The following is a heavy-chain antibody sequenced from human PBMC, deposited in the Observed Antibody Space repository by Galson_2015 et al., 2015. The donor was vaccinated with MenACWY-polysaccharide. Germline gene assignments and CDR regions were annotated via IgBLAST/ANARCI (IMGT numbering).Heavy chain of an antibody. J-gene: IGHJ1*01. CDR1: GYSFTNYW. CDR2: IHPVDSET. V-gene: IGHV5-51*03. CDR3: ATHAADEYFQY. D-gene: IGHD6-25*01. Sequence: QSGAEVKKPGESLTISCKGSGYSFTNYWIGWVRQMPGKGLEWMGIIHPVDSETRYSPSFQGQVSISADKSISTAYLQWSTLKASDTAMYYCATHAADEYFQYWGQGTLVTVSS.